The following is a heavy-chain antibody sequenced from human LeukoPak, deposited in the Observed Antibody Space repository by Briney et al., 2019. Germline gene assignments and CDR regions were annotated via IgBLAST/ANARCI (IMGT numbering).Heavy chain of an antibody. CDR2: IKQDGSEK. V-gene: IGHV3-7*01. D-gene: IGHD6-13*01. Sequence: GGSLRLSCAASGFTFSSYWMSWVRQAPGKGLEWVANIKQDGSEKLYVDSVKGRFTISRDNAKNSLYLQMNNLRAEDTAVYYCSSSSWNYYYYYYMDVWGKGTTVTVSS. CDR1: GFTFSSYW. J-gene: IGHJ6*03. CDR3: SSSSWNYYYYYYMDV.